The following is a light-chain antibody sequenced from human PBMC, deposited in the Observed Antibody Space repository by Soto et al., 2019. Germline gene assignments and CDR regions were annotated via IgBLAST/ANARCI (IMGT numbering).Light chain of an antibody. CDR2: DVS. Sequence: QSALTQPRPVAESPGQAVTISRPGTSSDVGGYNYVSWYQQHPGKAPKLMIYDVSKRPSGVPDRFSGSKSGNTASLTISGLRAEDEADYYCCSYAGTPYVFGTGTKVTVL. CDR1: SSDVGGYNY. J-gene: IGLJ1*01. V-gene: IGLV2-11*01. CDR3: CSYAGTPYV.